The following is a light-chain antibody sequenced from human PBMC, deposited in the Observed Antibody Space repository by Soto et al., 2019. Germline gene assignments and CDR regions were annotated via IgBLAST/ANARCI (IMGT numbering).Light chain of an antibody. CDR1: QSVSSSY. CDR3: QQYGSSPQWT. Sequence: EIVLTQSPGTLSLSPGERATLSCRASQSVSSSYLAWYQQKPGQAPRLLIYGASSRATGIPDRFSGSGSGTDFTLTISRLEPEDFAVYYCQQYGSSPQWTFRTGAKVDI. J-gene: IGKJ1*01. CDR2: GAS. V-gene: IGKV3-20*01.